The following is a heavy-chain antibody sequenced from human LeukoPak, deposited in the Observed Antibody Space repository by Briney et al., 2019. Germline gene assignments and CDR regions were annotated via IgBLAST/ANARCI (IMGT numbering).Heavy chain of an antibody. CDR1: GFTFSSYW. J-gene: IGHJ4*02. Sequence: GGSLRLSCAASGFTFSSYWMSWVRQAPGKGLEWVALISDDGGKKYYADSVKGRFTISRDNSKNTLYLQMNSLRAEDTALYYCAKDLDHDYDDYGLDYWGQGTLVTVSS. V-gene: IGHV3-30*18. CDR3: AKDLDHDYDDYGLDY. D-gene: IGHD4-17*01. CDR2: ISDDGGKK.